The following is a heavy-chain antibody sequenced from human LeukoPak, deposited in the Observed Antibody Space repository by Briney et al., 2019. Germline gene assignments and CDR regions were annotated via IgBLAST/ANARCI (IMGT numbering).Heavy chain of an antibody. Sequence: GGSLRLSCAASGFTFSSYDMHWVRQATGKGLEWVSAIGTAGDTYYPGSVKGRFTISRENAKNSLYLQMNSLRAGDTAVYYCARGNSDSSGSPLDYWGQGTLVTVSS. CDR3: ARGNSDSSGSPLDY. J-gene: IGHJ4*02. V-gene: IGHV3-13*01. CDR1: GFTFSSYD. CDR2: IGTAGDT. D-gene: IGHD3-22*01.